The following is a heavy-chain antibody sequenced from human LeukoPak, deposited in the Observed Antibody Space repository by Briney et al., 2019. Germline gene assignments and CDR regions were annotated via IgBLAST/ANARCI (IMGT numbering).Heavy chain of an antibody. Sequence: GGSLRLSCAASGFTFNDYYMSWIRQAPGKGLEWVSYISSSGSTIYYADSVKGRFTISRDNAKNSLYLQMNSLRADDTAVYYCARFAAGGSYYYYMDVWGKGTTVTVSS. CDR3: ARFAAGGSYYYYMDV. V-gene: IGHV3-11*04. CDR2: ISSSGSTI. D-gene: IGHD6-25*01. J-gene: IGHJ6*03. CDR1: GFTFNDYY.